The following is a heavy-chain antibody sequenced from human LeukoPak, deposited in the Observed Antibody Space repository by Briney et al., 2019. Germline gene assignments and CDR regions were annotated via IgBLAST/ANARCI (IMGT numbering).Heavy chain of an antibody. Sequence: TGGSLRLSCVASGFTFSTYAMHWVRQAPGEGLEWVAMIWRDGSNKYYTDSVKGRFTISRDNFKNTLYLQMNSLRVEDTAVYYWAREPPSSGWAFYHWGQGTPVSVSS. CDR3: AREPPSSGWAFYH. CDR2: IWRDGSNK. V-gene: IGHV3-33*01. D-gene: IGHD6-19*01. CDR1: GFTFSTYA. J-gene: IGHJ4*02.